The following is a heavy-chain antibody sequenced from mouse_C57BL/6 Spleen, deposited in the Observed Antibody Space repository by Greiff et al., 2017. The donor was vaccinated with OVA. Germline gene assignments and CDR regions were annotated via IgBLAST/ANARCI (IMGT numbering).Heavy chain of an antibody. D-gene: IGHD1-1*01. CDR2: ISNGGGST. CDR1: GFTFSDYY. Sequence: EVMLVESGGGLVQPGGSLKLSCAASGFTFSDYYMYWVRQTPEKRLEWVAYISNGGGSTYYPDTVKGRFTISRDNAKNTLYLQMSRLKSENTAMYYCERRPLITTVVATDALDYWGQGTSVTVSS. J-gene: IGHJ4*01. CDR3: ERRPLITTVVATDALDY. V-gene: IGHV5-12*01.